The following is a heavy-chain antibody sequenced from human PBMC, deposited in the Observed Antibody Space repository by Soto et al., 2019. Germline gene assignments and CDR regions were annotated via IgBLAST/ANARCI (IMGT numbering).Heavy chain of an antibody. Sequence: SETLSLTCSVSGDFISIGSHFWGWIRQPPGKGLEWIGSVYASGRTYQNTSLKSRVTISVDTSKTQFSLRLTSVTAADTAAYFCARHGPTAVAERWFDSWGQGTLVTVSS. CDR3: ARHGPTAVAERWFDS. CDR1: GDFISIGSHF. V-gene: IGHV4-39*01. CDR2: VYASGRT. D-gene: IGHD6-19*01. J-gene: IGHJ5*01.